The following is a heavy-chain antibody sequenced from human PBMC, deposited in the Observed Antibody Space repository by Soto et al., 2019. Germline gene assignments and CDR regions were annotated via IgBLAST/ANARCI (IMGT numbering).Heavy chain of an antibody. Sequence: EVQLVESGGGLIQPGGSLRLSCAASGFTVSSNYMSWVRQAPGKGLEWDSVIYSGGTTYYAASVKGRFTISRDNSKNTLYLQMNSLRAEDTAVYYCARGLGSYYGGVDYWGQGTLVTVSS. CDR2: IYSGGTT. J-gene: IGHJ4*02. CDR3: ARGLGSYYGGVDY. D-gene: IGHD1-26*01. V-gene: IGHV3-53*01. CDR1: GFTVSSNY.